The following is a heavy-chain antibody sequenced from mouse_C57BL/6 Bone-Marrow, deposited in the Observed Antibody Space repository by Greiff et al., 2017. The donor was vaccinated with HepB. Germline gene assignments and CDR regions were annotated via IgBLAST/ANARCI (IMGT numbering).Heavy chain of an antibody. CDR1: GFTFSDYG. Sequence: DVKLVESGGGLVKPGGSLKLSCAASGFTFSDYGMHWVRQAPEKGLEWVAYISSGSSTIYYADTVKGRFTISRDNAKNTLFLQMTSLRSEDTAMYYCHLLWPPAYWGQGTLVTVSA. J-gene: IGHJ3*01. CDR3: HLLWPPAY. CDR2: ISSGSSTI. V-gene: IGHV5-17*01. D-gene: IGHD2-1*01.